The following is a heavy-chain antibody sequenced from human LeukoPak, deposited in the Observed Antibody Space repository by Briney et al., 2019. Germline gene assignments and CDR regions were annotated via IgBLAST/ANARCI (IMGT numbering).Heavy chain of an antibody. D-gene: IGHD6-13*01. V-gene: IGHV4-31*03. J-gene: IGHJ4*02. CDR1: GGSISSGGYY. CDR2: IYYSGST. CDR3: ARAGGIAAAVDY. Sequence: SETLSLTCTVSGGSISSGGYYWSWIRQHPGKGLEWIGYIYYSGSTYYNPSLKSRVTISVDTSKNQCSLKLSSVTAADTAVYYCARAGGIAAAVDYWGQGTLVTVSS.